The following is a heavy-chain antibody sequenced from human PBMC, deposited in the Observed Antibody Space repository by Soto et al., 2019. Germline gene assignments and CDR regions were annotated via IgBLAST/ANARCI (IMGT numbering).Heavy chain of an antibody. CDR3: ARGGRARYGFDV. CDR2: ISDSGGST. D-gene: IGHD1-1*01. J-gene: IGHJ4*02. Sequence: EVQLLESGGGLVQPGGSLRLSCAASGFTFSNSAMSWVRQAPGKGLDWVSGISDSGGSTYYADSVKGRFTISRDNSKNTRYLQMSSLRAEDTAVYYCARGGRARYGFDVWGQGTLVTVSS. V-gene: IGHV3-23*01. CDR1: GFTFSNSA.